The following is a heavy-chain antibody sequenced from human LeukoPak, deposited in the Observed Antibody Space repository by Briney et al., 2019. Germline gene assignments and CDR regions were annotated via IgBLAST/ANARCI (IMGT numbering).Heavy chain of an antibody. CDR3: ARALRYYSDSSGYAFDY. V-gene: IGHV1-69*13. CDR1: GCTFRSFA. Sequence: SVRVSCKASGCTFRSFAISWVRQAPGQGLEWMGGIIPIFRTANYAQKFQGRVTITADESTSTAYVELSSLRSEDTAVYYCARALRYYSDSSGYAFDYWGQGTLVTVSS. J-gene: IGHJ4*02. CDR2: IIPIFRTA. D-gene: IGHD3-22*01.